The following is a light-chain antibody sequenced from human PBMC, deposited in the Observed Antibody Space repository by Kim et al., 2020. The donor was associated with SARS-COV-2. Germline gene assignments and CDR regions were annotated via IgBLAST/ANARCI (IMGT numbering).Light chain of an antibody. CDR1: LTVTGN. J-gene: IGKJ4*01. Sequence: EVVMTQSPATLSVSPGERATLSCRASLTVTGNLAWYQQKPGQTPRLLIYDASTRAPGVPARFSGSGSGTEFTLTISSLQSEDFGIYYCQQYNNWPPLTFGGGTKVDI. CDR3: QQYNNWPPLT. CDR2: DAS. V-gene: IGKV3-15*01.